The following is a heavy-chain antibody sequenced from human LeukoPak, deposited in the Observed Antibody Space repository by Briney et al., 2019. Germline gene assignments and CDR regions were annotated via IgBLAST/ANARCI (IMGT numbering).Heavy chain of an antibody. Sequence: GGSLRLSCAASGFNVSNNYMTWVRQAPGKGLEWVSSISTSSSYIYYADSMKGRFTISRDNAKNSLYLQMNSLRAEDTAVYYCARVEGNIVTTTEGYFDYWGQGTLVTVSS. CDR3: ARVEGNIVTTTEGYFDY. CDR2: ISTSSSYI. V-gene: IGHV3-21*01. J-gene: IGHJ4*02. CDR1: GFNVSNNY. D-gene: IGHD5-12*01.